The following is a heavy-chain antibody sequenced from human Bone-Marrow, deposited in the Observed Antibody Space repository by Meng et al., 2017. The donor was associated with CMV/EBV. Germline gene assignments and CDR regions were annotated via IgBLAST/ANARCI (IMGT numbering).Heavy chain of an antibody. V-gene: IGHV1-8*03. CDR2: MNPNSGNT. D-gene: IGHD3-10*01. CDR3: ARGKGSMVRGVITPGNEWFDY. CDR1: GYTFTSYD. Sequence: ASVKVSCKASGYTFTSYDINWVRQATGQGLEWMGWMNPNSGNTGYAQKFQGRVTITRNTSISTAYMELSSLRSEDTAVYYCARGKGSMVRGVITPGNEWFDYWGQGTLVTVSS. J-gene: IGHJ4*02.